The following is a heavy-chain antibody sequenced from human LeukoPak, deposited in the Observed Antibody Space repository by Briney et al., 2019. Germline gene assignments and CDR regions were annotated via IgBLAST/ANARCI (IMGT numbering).Heavy chain of an antibody. Sequence: GGSLRLSCAASGFTFSSYSMNWVRQAPGKGLEWVSAISGSGVSTYYADSVKGRFTISRDNSKNTLYLQMNSLRAEDTAVYYCAKDLHDSSGYYYRWGQGTLVTVSS. CDR3: AKDLHDSSGYYYR. CDR1: GFTFSSYS. CDR2: ISGSGVST. V-gene: IGHV3-23*01. D-gene: IGHD3-22*01. J-gene: IGHJ4*02.